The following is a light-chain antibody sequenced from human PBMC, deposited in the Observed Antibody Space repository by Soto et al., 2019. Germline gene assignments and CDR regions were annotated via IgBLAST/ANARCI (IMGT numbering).Light chain of an antibody. CDR1: SSDVGYYNH. CDR3: SSYTTRSTRYV. Sequence: QSALTQPASVSGSPGQSITISCTGTSSDVGYYNHVSWYQQHPGKAPKLIIYDVNNRPSGVSNRFSGSKSGNTASLTIFGLQAEDEADYYCSSYTTRSTRYVFGTGTKLTVL. CDR2: DVN. V-gene: IGLV2-14*03. J-gene: IGLJ1*01.